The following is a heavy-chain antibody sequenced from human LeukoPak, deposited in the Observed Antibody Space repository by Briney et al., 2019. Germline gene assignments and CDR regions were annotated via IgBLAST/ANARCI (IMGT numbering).Heavy chain of an antibody. Sequence: SETLSLTCAIYGGSFSGYYWSWIRQPPGKGLEWIGEINHSGSTNYNPSLKSRVIISVDTSKNQCSLKVTSVTAADTAVYYCARGELQYSSGRYAVRVLDYWGQGTLVTVSS. D-gene: IGHD6-19*01. CDR1: GGSFSGYY. J-gene: IGHJ4*02. CDR2: INHSGST. CDR3: ARGELQYSSGRYAVRVLDY. V-gene: IGHV4-34*01.